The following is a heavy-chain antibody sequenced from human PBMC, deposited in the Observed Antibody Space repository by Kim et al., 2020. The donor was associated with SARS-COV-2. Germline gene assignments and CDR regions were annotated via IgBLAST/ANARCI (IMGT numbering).Heavy chain of an antibody. Sequence: GGSLRLSCAASGFTFSSFAMHWVRQAPGKGLDWVAVISYDGSNKYYADSVKGRFTFSRDNSKNTVYLQMNSLRTEDTAVYYCARDLGSSWSGILYYYGM. D-gene: IGHD6-13*01. J-gene: IGHJ6*01. CDR1: GFTFSSFA. CDR2: ISYDGSNK. V-gene: IGHV3-30*04. CDR3: ARDLGSSWSGILYYYGM.